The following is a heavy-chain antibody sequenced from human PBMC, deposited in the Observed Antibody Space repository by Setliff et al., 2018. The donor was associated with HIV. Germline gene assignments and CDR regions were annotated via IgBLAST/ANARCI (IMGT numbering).Heavy chain of an antibody. Sequence: SVKVSCKASGGSFSDHAVTWVRQAPGQGLEWMGTIIPVTGTANYAPRFQDRVTITADEFTNTAYMELSSLRSEDKAVFYCARVISGRGRELPDFDYWGQGTQVTVSS. CDR3: ARVISGRGRELPDFDY. J-gene: IGHJ4*02. V-gene: IGHV1-69*11. CDR2: IIPVTGTA. CDR1: GGSFSDHA. D-gene: IGHD3-10*01.